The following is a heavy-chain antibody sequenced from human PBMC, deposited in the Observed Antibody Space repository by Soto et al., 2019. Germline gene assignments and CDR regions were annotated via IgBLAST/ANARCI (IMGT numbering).Heavy chain of an antibody. J-gene: IGHJ6*02. Sequence: QVQLVQSGAEVKKPGASVKVSCKASGYTFTSYGISWVRQAPGQGLEGMGGISAYNGNTNYRQKLRGRVTMTTVTSTSAAYMELGSLRSDDTAVYYCARGVYWGLYGMDVWGQGTTVTVSS. CDR1: GYTFTSYG. V-gene: IGHV1-18*01. CDR3: ARGVYWGLYGMDV. CDR2: ISAYNGNT. D-gene: IGHD1-26*01.